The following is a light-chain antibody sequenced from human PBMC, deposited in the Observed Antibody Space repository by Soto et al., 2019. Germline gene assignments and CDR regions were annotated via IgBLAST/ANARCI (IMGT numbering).Light chain of an antibody. V-gene: IGKV3-15*01. J-gene: IGKJ5*01. CDR1: QSVSSN. Sequence: EIVMTQSPATLSVSPGERVTLSCRASQSVSSNLAWYQRKPGQAPRLLIYGASTRAPGIPARFSASGSGTEFTLTISSLQSEDFAVYFCQQYNNGPPDTFDQGTRLEIK. CDR3: QQYNNGPPDT. CDR2: GAS.